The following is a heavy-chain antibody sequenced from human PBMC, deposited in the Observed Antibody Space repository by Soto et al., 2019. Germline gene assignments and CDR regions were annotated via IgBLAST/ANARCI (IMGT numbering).Heavy chain of an antibody. V-gene: IGHV3-74*01. CDR2: MNSDGSST. J-gene: IGHJ1*01. CDR1: GFTFSSYW. D-gene: IGHD3-22*01. CDR3: ARDAGYSPYYYDSSGYNYAD. Sequence: GGSLRLSCAASGFTFSSYWMHWVRQAPGKGLVWVSHMNSDGSSTSYADSVKGRFTISRDNAKNTLYLQMNSLRVEDTAVYYCARDAGYSPYYYDSSGYNYADWGQGTLVTVSS.